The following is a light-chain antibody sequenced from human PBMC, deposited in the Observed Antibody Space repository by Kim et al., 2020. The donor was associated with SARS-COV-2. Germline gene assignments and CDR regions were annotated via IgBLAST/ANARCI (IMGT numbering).Light chain of an antibody. Sequence: VDLGQTVRIKCQGDSLRSFYATWYQQKPGKAPILVIYGKDNRPAGIPDRFSGSSSGNSASLTITGTQAGDEADYYCNSRDSSDNVVFGGGTQLTVL. CDR2: GKD. CDR3: NSRDSSDNVV. CDR1: SLRSFY. J-gene: IGLJ2*01. V-gene: IGLV3-19*01.